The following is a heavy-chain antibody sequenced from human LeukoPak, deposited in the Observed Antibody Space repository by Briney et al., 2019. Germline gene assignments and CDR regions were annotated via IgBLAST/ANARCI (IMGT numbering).Heavy chain of an antibody. CDR1: GFTFGDYA. D-gene: IGHD5-12*01. Sequence: AGGSLRLSCTASGFTFGDYAMSWVRQAPGKGLEWVGFIRSKAYGGTTEYAASVKGRFTTSRDDSKSIAYLQMNSLKTEDTAVYYCTRGSGYDKHAWDYWGQGTLVSVSS. J-gene: IGHJ4*02. CDR2: IRSKAYGGTT. V-gene: IGHV3-49*04. CDR3: TRGSGYDKHAWDY.